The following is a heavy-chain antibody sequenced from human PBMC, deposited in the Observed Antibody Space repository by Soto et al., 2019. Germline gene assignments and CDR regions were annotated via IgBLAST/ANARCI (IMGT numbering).Heavy chain of an antibody. CDR1: GGSISSGDYY. J-gene: IGHJ5*02. CDR3: ARVDYSNYDWFDP. CDR2: IYYSGST. D-gene: IGHD4-4*01. V-gene: IGHV4-30-4*01. Sequence: LSLTCTVSGGSISSGDYYWSWIRQPPGKGLEWIGYIYYSGSTYYNPSLKSRVTISVDTSKNQFSLKLSSVTAADTAVYYCARVDYSNYDWFDPWGQGTLVTVSS.